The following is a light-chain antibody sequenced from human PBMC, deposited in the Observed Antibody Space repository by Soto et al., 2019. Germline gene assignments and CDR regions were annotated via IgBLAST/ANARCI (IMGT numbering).Light chain of an antibody. V-gene: IGKV3-15*01. CDR1: QSVSTN. CDR3: QHYNKWPPWT. Sequence: EIAMTQSPATLSVSPGERATLSCRASQSVSTNVAWYQQKPGQAPRLLIYGASIRATTTPAKFSGSGSGTEFTLTISSLQSEDFAVYYCQHYNKWPPWTFGQGTKVDI. J-gene: IGKJ1*01. CDR2: GAS.